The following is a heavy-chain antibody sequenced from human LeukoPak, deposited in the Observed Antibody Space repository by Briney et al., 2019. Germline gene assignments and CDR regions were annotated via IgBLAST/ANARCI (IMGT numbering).Heavy chain of an antibody. CDR1: GGSFSGYF. CDR2: INHSGST. CDR3: ARGYGIAATGALGWFES. J-gene: IGHJ5*01. Sequence: SETLSLTCAVYGGSFSGYFWGWIRQPPGKGLEWIGEINHSGSTNYNLSLKSRVIMSVDTSKNQFSLKLSSVTAADTAVYYCARGYGIAATGALGWFESWGQGTLVTVSS. D-gene: IGHD6-13*01. V-gene: IGHV4-34*01.